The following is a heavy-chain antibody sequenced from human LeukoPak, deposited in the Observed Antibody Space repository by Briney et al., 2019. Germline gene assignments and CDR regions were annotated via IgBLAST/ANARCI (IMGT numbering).Heavy chain of an antibody. Sequence: SLRLFCAASGFTFDDYAMPSVRQAPGKGLEWVSGISWSSGSIGYADSVKGRFTISRDNAKNSLYLQMNSLRAEDMALYYCAKDQHDYGDYGGAFDIWGQGTMVTVSS. J-gene: IGHJ3*02. CDR3: AKDQHDYGDYGGAFDI. D-gene: IGHD4-17*01. CDR2: ISWSSGSI. V-gene: IGHV3-9*03. CDR1: GFTFDDYA.